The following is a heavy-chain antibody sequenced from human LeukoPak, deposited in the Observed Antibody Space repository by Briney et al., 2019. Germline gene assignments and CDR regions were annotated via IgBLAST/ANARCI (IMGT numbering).Heavy chain of an antibody. CDR3: AKDGTGRGYSGYDFREVGEAPFDY. V-gene: IGHV3-23*01. Sequence: GGSLRLSCAASGFTFSSYGMSWVRQAPGKGLEWVSAISGSGGSTYYADSVKGRFTISRDNSKNTLYLQMNSLRAEDTAVYYCAKDGTGRGYSGYDFREVGEAPFDYWGQGTLVTVSS. CDR2: ISGSGGST. J-gene: IGHJ4*02. CDR1: GFTFSSYG. D-gene: IGHD5-12*01.